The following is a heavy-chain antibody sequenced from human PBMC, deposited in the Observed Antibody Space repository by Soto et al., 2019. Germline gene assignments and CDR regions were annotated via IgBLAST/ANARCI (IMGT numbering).Heavy chain of an antibody. CDR3: ASGDGIAARPLDY. Sequence: ASVKVSCKASGYTFTSYYMHWVRQAPGQGLEWMGWIKPSDGSTNYAQKFQGRVTMTRDTSTSTAYMELRSLRSDDTAVYYCASGDGIAARPLDYWGQGTLVTVSS. CDR1: GYTFTSYY. D-gene: IGHD6-6*01. CDR2: IKPSDGST. J-gene: IGHJ4*02. V-gene: IGHV1-46*01.